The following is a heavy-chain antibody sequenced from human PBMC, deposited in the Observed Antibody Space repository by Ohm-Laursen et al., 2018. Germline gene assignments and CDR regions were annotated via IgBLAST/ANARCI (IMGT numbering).Heavy chain of an antibody. CDR1: GFTFSSYG. Sequence: SLRLSCAASGFTFSSYGMHWVRPAPGKGLAWVAVIWYDGSNKYYADSVKGRFTISRDNTKNTLYLQMNSLRAEDTAVYYCARPMQFWGQGTLVTVSS. D-gene: IGHD5-24*01. J-gene: IGHJ4*02. V-gene: IGHV3-33*01. CDR2: IWYDGSNK. CDR3: ARPMQF.